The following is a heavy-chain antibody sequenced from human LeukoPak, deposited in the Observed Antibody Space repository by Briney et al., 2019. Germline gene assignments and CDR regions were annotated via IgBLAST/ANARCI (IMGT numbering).Heavy chain of an antibody. J-gene: IGHJ4*02. CDR3: ARAPTEYYYDSSGYYSGPSGFDY. D-gene: IGHD3-22*01. CDR2: IYPGDSDT. V-gene: IGHV5-51*01. Sequence: RGESLKISCKGSGYSFTSYWIGWVRQMPGKGLEWMGIIYPGDSDTRYSPSFQGQVTISADKSISTAYLQWSSLKASDTAMYYCARAPTEYYYDSSGYYSGPSGFDYWGQGTLVTVSS. CDR1: GYSFTSYW.